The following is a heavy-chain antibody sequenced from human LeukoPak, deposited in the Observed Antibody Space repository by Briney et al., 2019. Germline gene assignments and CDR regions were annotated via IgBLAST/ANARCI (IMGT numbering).Heavy chain of an antibody. J-gene: IGHJ4*02. Sequence: SVKVSFKASGGTFSSYAISWGRRAPGQGVEWMGGIIPIFGTANYAQKFQGRVTITADESPSTAYMELSSLRSEDTAVYYCASPTLYGDYAGEYYFDYWGQGTLVTVSS. V-gene: IGHV1-69*01. CDR3: ASPTLYGDYAGEYYFDY. CDR2: IIPIFGTA. CDR1: GGTFSSYA. D-gene: IGHD4-17*01.